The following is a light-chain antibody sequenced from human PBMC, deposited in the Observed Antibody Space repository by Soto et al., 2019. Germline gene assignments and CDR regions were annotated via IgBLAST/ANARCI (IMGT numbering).Light chain of an antibody. CDR1: QSISSW. V-gene: IGKV1-5*03. J-gene: IGKJ2*01. CDR3: QQYNSYPYT. Sequence: DIQMTQSPSTLSASVGDRVTITCRASQSISSWLAWYQQKPGKAPKLLIYKASSLESGVTSRFSGSGSGKEFTLTISSLQPDDFATYYCQQYNSYPYTFGQGTKLEIK. CDR2: KAS.